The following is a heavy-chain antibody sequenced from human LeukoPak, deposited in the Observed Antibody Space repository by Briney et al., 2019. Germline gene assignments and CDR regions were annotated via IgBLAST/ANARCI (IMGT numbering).Heavy chain of an antibody. Sequence: GGSLRLSCAASGFTFSAYSMNWVRQAPGKGLEWVSYIGKSSENIAYADSVKGRCTISRDDAKNSLYLQMNSLRDEDTAVYYCARDHRWNFAFWGQGILVTVPS. CDR1: GFTFSAYS. CDR2: IGKSSENI. V-gene: IGHV3-48*02. D-gene: IGHD2-15*01. CDR3: ARDHRWNFAF. J-gene: IGHJ4*02.